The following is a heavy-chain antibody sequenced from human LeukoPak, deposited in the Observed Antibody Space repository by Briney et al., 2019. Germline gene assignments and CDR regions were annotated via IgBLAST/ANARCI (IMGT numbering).Heavy chain of an antibody. V-gene: IGHV1-2*02. CDR1: GYTFTGYY. CDR2: INPNSGGT. J-gene: IGHJ4*02. CDR3: ARLGSRIAPAGPRDY. D-gene: IGHD6-13*01. Sequence: ASVKVSCKASGYTFTGYYMHWVRQAPGQGLEWMGWINPNSGGTNYAQKFQGRVTMTRDTSLSTAYMELSRLRSDDTAVYYCARLGSRIAPAGPRDYWGQGTLVTVSS.